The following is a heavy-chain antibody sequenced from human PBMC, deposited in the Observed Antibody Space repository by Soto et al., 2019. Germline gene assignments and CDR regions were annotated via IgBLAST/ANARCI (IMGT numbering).Heavy chain of an antibody. Sequence: EGQLVESGGGLVQPGRSLRLSCAGSGFTFDDYAMHWVRQAPGRGLEWVSTVSGSGGSTSYADSVKGRFTISGDKSKSTLYLQMNSLRGEDTAVYYCAKATNFGVGPDYYYYYGMDVWGQGTTVTVSS. CDR2: VSGSGGST. D-gene: IGHD3-3*01. CDR3: AKATNFGVGPDYYYYYGMDV. V-gene: IGHV3-23*04. CDR1: GFTFDDYA. J-gene: IGHJ6*02.